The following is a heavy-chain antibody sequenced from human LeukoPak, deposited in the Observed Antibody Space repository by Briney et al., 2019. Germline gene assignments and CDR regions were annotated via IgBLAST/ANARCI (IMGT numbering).Heavy chain of an antibody. J-gene: IGHJ4*02. CDR1: GFTFSSYR. Sequence: PGGSLRLSCAASGFTFSSYRMNWVRQAPGKGLEWVANINGDGRDEYYVGSVRGRFTISRDNADNALYLQMNSLRGDDTALYYCARGVDSAIDWWGQGTLVTVSS. V-gene: IGHV3-7*01. CDR2: INGDGRDE. CDR3: ARGVDSAIDW. D-gene: IGHD3-9*01.